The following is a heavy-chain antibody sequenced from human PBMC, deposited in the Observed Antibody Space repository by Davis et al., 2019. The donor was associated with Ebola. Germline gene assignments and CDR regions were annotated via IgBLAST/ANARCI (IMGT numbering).Heavy chain of an antibody. CDR3: ARRGYTDSYKGGYYFDY. CDR1: GLSLNTGGVG. J-gene: IGHJ4*02. D-gene: IGHD5-18*01. CDR2: IYWDDEK. Sequence: SGPTLVKPTQTLTLTCTFSGLSLNTGGVGVGWIRQPPGKALEWLALIYWDDEKVYSPSLKSRLTIIKDTTKNQVVLTMTSMDPVDTATYYCARRGYTDSYKGGYYFDYWGQGILVTVSS. V-gene: IGHV2-5*02.